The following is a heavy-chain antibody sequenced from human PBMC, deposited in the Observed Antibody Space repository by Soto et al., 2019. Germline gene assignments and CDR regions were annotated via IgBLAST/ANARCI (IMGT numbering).Heavy chain of an antibody. J-gene: IGHJ6*03. V-gene: IGHV4-59*08. Sequence: SETLSLTCTVSGGSISSYYWSWIRQPPGKGLEWIGYIYYSGSTNYNPSLKSRVTISVDTSKNQFSLKLSSVTAADTAVYYCARSQAGASVGYYYYMDVWGKGTTVTVSS. CDR2: IYYSGST. D-gene: IGHD1-26*01. CDR3: ARSQAGASVGYYYYMDV. CDR1: GGSISSYY.